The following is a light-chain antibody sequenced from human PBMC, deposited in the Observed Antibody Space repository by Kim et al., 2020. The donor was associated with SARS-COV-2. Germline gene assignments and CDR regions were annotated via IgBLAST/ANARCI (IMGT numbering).Light chain of an antibody. J-gene: IGKJ5*01. CDR1: QSVSSY. CDR2: DAS. Sequence: EIVLTQSPATLSLSPGEGATLSCRASQSVSSYVAWYQQKPGRAPRLLIYDASNRASGIPARFSGSGSGTDFTLTISSLEPEDFAVYYCQQRSNWPRSTFGQGTRLEIK. CDR3: QQRSNWPRST. V-gene: IGKV3-11*01.